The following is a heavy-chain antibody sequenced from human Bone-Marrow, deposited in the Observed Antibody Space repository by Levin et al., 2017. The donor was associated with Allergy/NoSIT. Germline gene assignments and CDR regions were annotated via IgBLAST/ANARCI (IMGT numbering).Heavy chain of an antibody. D-gene: IGHD6-13*01. CDR2: TYYRSEWYN. Sequence: PSQTLSLTCAISGDSISSNSVAWNWIRQSPSRGLEWLGRTYYRSEWYNDYAVSVKSRITISADTSRNQFSLQLNSVTPDDAAVYYCARSVMYSNNWSVWGQGSLVTVSS. J-gene: IGHJ4*02. CDR3: ARSVMYSNNWSV. V-gene: IGHV6-1*01. CDR1: GDSISSNSVA.